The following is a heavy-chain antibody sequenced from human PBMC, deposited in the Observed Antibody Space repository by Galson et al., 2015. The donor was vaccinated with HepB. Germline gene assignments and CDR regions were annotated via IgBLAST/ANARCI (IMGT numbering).Heavy chain of an antibody. CDR2: IRSKAYGGTT. D-gene: IGHD3-3*01. Sequence: SLRLSCAASGFTFGDYAMSWFRQAPGKGLEWVGFIRSKAYGGTTEYAASVKGRFTISRDDSKSIAYLQMNSLKTEDTAVYYCTRGAPSYDFWSGYSADYWGQGTLVTVSS. V-gene: IGHV3-49*03. CDR3: TRGAPSYDFWSGYSADY. CDR1: GFTFGDYA. J-gene: IGHJ4*02.